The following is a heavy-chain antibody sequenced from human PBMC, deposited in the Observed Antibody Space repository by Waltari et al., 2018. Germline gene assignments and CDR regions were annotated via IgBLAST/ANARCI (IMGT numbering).Heavy chain of an antibody. CDR3: ARRGSSLYDSSGYYYRYFDY. CDR1: GGSISSHY. CDR2: IYYSGST. D-gene: IGHD3-22*01. J-gene: IGHJ4*02. Sequence: QVQLQESGPGLVKPSETLSLTCTVSGGSISSHYWSWIRQPPGKGLEWIGYIYYSGSTNYNPSLKSRGTISVDTSKNQFSLKLSSVTAADTAVYYCARRGSSLYDSSGYYYRYFDYWGQGTLVTVSS. V-gene: IGHV4-59*11.